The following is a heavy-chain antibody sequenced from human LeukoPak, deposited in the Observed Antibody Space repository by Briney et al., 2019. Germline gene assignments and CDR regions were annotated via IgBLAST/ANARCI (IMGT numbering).Heavy chain of an antibody. CDR1: GYTFTGYY. CDR3: ARDGEVVAATNYYMDV. V-gene: IGHV1-2*02. D-gene: IGHD2-15*01. J-gene: IGHJ6*03. CDR2: INPNSGGT. Sequence: ASVKVSCKASGYTFTGYYMHWVRQAPGQGLEWMGWINPNSGGTNYAQKFQGRVTMTRDTSTSTVYMELSSLRSEDTAVYYCARDGEVVAATNYYMDVWGKGTTVTVSS.